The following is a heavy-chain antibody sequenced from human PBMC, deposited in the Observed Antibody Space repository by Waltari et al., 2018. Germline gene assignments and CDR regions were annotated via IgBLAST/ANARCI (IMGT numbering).Heavy chain of an antibody. V-gene: IGHV3-33*01. J-gene: IGHJ4*02. CDR1: GCTFSTYG. CDR2: IWYDGSNK. Sequence: QVKRVESGGGVVKPGRSVRPSCAASGCTFSTYGMHGVGRAPGKGLEWVAVIWYDGSNKYYADSVKCRFTISRDNSKNTLFLQMNSLRAEDTAVYYCARGCGGGSCYHDYWGQGTLVTVSS. CDR3: ARGCGGGSCYHDY. D-gene: IGHD2-15*01.